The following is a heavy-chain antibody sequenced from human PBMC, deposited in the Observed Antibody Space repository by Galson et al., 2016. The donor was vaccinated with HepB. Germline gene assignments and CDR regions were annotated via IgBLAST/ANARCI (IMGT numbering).Heavy chain of an antibody. CDR3: AKRHEYCPAVGCSVDY. D-gene: IGHD2/OR15-2a*01. J-gene: IGHJ4*02. CDR2: DSMDGRRK. Sequence: SLRLSCAASGFTFSNYGMHWVRQAPAKGPEWVAADSMDGRRKFYADAAKGRFTISRDNSNKMLFLQMSSLRADDTAVYYCAKRHEYCPAVGCSVDYWGQGTLVSVSS. CDR1: GFTFSNYG. V-gene: IGHV3-30*18.